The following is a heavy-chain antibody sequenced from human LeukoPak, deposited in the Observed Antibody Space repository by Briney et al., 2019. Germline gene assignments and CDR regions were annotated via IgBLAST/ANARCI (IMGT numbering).Heavy chain of an antibody. Sequence: SETLSLTCAVYGGSFSGYYWSWIRQPPGKGLDWIGEINHSGSTNYNPSLKSRVTISVDTSKNQFSLKLSSVTAADTAVYYCARDDPFTMSNWGQGTLVTVSS. CDR3: ARDDPFTMSN. D-gene: IGHD3-22*01. V-gene: IGHV4-34*01. CDR1: GGSFSGYY. J-gene: IGHJ4*02. CDR2: INHSGST.